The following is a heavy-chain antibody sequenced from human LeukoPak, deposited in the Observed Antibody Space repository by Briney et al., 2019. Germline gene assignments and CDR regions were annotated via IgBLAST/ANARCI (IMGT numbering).Heavy chain of an antibody. CDR2: IDPDSGGT. CDR1: GYTFTDYY. D-gene: IGHD3-22*01. V-gene: IGHV1-2*02. J-gene: IGHJ3*02. CDR3: AREYYDSSGRKHAFEN. Sequence: ASVKVSCKASGYTFTDYYVHWVRQAPGQGLEEMGRIDPDSGGTHYPQKFQGRVTMTRDTSISTAYMELRRLRSDDTAVYYCAREYYDSSGRKHAFENWGQGTLVTVSS.